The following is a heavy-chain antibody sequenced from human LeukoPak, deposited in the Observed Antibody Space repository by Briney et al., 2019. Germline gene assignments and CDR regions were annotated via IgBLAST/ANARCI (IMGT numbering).Heavy chain of an antibody. CDR1: GFTFDDYA. V-gene: IGHV3-43*02. J-gene: IGHJ4*02. D-gene: IGHD5-18*01. CDR2: ISGDGGST. Sequence: GGSLRLSCAASGFTFDDYAMHWVRQAPRKGLEWVSLISGDGGSTYYADSVKGRFTISRDNSKNSLYLQMNSLRTEDTALYYCAKDKGYSYGSYYFDYWGQGTLVTVSS. CDR3: AKDKGYSYGSYYFDY.